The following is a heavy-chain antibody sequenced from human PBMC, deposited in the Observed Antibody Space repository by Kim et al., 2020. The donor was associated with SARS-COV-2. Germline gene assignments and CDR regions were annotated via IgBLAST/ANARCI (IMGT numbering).Heavy chain of an antibody. CDR3: ARGGFGGAFDY. J-gene: IGHJ4*01. V-gene: IGHV3-7*01. D-gene: IGHD3-10*01. Sequence: GGSLRLSCAASGSSFSNYWMTWVRQAPGKGLEWVAIIKPAGSETSYVDSVKGRFTISRDNAKNALYLQMNSLRAEDTAMYYCARGGFGGAFDYCGHGTLV. CDR1: GSSFSNYW. CDR2: IKPAGSET.